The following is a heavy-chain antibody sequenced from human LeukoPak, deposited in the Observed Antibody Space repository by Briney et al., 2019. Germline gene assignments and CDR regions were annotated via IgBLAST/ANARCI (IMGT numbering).Heavy chain of an antibody. CDR1: GFTFSSYD. CDR3: VRGPYGSGSYR. CDR2: IWYDGSNK. Sequence: GGSLRLSSAASGFTFSSYDMHWVRQAPGKGLEWVASIWYDGSNKYYADSVKGRFTISRDNSKNTLSLQMNSLRAEDTAVYYCVRGPYGSGSYRWGQGTLVTVSA. V-gene: IGHV3-33*01. D-gene: IGHD3-10*01. J-gene: IGHJ4*02.